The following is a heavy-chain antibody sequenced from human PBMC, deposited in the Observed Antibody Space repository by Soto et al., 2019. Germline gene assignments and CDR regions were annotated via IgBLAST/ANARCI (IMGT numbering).Heavy chain of an antibody. CDR3: ARDRALSGGSGRSGGWFDP. CDR1: GFIGSTYH. J-gene: IGHJ5*02. V-gene: IGHV3-53*01. D-gene: IGHD6-19*01. CDR2: IYSGGGI. Sequence: EVQLVESGGGLVQPGGSLRLSCAGSGFIGSTYHMSWVRQTPGKGLEWVSGIYSGGGIYYSDSVRGRFTISIDDSKNTLYLQMNSLRVEDTAVYYCARDRALSGGSGRSGGWFDPWGQRTLVTVSS.